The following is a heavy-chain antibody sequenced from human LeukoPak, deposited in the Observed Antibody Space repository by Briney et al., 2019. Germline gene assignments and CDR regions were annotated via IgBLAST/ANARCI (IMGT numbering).Heavy chain of an antibody. V-gene: IGHV3-15*01. CDR3: TTGLLWFGELLDDY. CDR2: IKSKTDGGTT. Sequence: GGSLRLSCAASGSTFSNAWMSWVRQAPGKGLEWVGRIKSKTDGGTTDYAAPVKGRFTISRDDSKNTLYLQMNSLKTEDTAVYYCTTGLLWFGELLDDYWGQGTLVTVSS. CDR1: GSTFSNAW. J-gene: IGHJ4*02. D-gene: IGHD3-10*01.